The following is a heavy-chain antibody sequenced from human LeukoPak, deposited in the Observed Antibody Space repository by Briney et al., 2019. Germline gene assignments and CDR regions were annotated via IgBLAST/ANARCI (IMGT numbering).Heavy chain of an antibody. CDR3: AKDSQQLVHPDAFDI. CDR2: ISGSGGST. V-gene: IGHV3-23*01. J-gene: IGHJ3*02. CDR1: GFPFSSYA. D-gene: IGHD6-13*01. Sequence: GGSLRLSCAASGFPFSSYAMSGVRQAPGKGLEWVSAISGSGGSTYYADSVKGRFTISRDNSKTTLYLQMNSLRADDTAVYYCAKDSQQLVHPDAFDIWGQGTMVTVSS.